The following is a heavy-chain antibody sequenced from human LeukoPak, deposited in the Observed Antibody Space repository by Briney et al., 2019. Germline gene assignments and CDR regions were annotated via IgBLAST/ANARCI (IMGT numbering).Heavy chain of an antibody. J-gene: IGHJ4*02. Sequence: GESLKISCRGSGYSFTTYWIGWVRQMPGKGLEWTGRIDPGDSYTNFSPSFQGHVTISADKSISTASLQWISLKASDTAMYYCARGEMTTVTTRGIYYFDYWGQGTLVTVSS. D-gene: IGHD4-17*01. CDR3: ARGEMTTVTTRGIYYFDY. V-gene: IGHV5-10-1*01. CDR1: GYSFTTYW. CDR2: IDPGDSYT.